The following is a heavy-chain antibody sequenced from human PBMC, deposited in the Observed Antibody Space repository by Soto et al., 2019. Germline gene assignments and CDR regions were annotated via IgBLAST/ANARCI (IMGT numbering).Heavy chain of an antibody. J-gene: IGHJ6*02. CDR1: GDSISSSNW. V-gene: IGHV4-4*02. CDR2: IYHSGST. CDR3: ARDPGLPYYYGMDV. Sequence: QVQLQESGPGLMKPSGTLSLTCSVSGDSISSSNWWSWVRQPPGKGLEWIGEIYHSGSTNYNPSLKSRVTISVDKSKNQFSLKLSSVTAADTAVYYCARDPGLPYYYGMDVWGQGTTVTVSS.